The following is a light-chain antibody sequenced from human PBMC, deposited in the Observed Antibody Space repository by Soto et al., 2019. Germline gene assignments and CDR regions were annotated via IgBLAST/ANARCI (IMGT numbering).Light chain of an antibody. Sequence: EIVLTQSPATLSLSPGERATLSCRASQDIRDYLGWYQQKPGQAPRLLISDASNRATGIPDRFSGSGSGTDFTLTITRLEPEDSAVYFCQQYTGPPTTFGQGTRLEIK. CDR3: QQYTGPPTT. CDR2: DAS. CDR1: QDIRDY. V-gene: IGKV3-11*01. J-gene: IGKJ5*01.